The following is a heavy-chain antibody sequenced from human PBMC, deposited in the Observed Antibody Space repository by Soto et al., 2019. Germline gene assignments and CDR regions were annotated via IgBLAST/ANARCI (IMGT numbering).Heavy chain of an antibody. CDR2: IWYDGSNK. J-gene: IGHJ4*02. CDR1: GFTFSSYG. V-gene: IGHV3-33*01. Sequence: GGSLRICCAASGFTFSSYGMHWVRQAPGKGLEWVAVIWYDGSNKYYADSVKGRFTISRDNSKNTLYLQMNSLRAEDTAVYYCAREFYYYDRSGYSPYYFDYWGQGTRVTV. CDR3: AREFYYYDRSGYSPYYFDY. D-gene: IGHD3-22*01.